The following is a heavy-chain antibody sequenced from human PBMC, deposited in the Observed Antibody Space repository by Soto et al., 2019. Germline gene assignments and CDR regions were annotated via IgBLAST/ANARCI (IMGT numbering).Heavy chain of an antibody. CDR1: GFTFSSYA. D-gene: IGHD6-19*01. CDR3: ALLAVAGKARHWYFDL. V-gene: IGHV3-30-3*01. Sequence: QVQLVESGGGVVQPGRSLRLSCAASGFTFSSYAMHWVRQAPGKGLEWVAVISYDGSNKYYADSVKGRFTISRDNSKNTLYLQMNSLRAEDTAVYYCALLAVAGKARHWYFDLWGRGTLVTVSS. CDR2: ISYDGSNK. J-gene: IGHJ2*01.